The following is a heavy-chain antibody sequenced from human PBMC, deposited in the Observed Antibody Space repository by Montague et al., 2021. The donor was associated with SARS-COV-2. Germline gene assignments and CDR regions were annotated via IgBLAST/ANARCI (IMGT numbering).Heavy chain of an antibody. CDR2: INHGGTT. D-gene: IGHD3/OR15-3a*01. CDR1: GGSFTTYY. V-gene: IGHV4-34*01. J-gene: IGHJ4*02. CDR3: ARNSFRARFLDWSSHFAL. Sequence: SETLSLTCAVYGGSFTTYYWSWIRQPPGKGLEWIGEINHGGTTNFNPALKSRVTMSVDTSKNQFSLTLTSVTAADTAIYFCARNSFRARFLDWSSHFALWGQGSVVTVSS.